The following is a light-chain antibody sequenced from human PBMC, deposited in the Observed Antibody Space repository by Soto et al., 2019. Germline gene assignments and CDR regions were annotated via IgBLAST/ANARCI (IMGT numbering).Light chain of an antibody. CDR2: STN. CDR1: TGAVTSGYY. V-gene: IGLV7-43*01. CDR3: LVFYGDAWV. Sequence: QTVVTQEPSLTVSPGGTVTLTCASSTGAVTSGYYPNWFQQKAGQPPRLLIYSTNNRHSWTPARFSGSLLGGKAALTLSGVQPEDEAEYYCLVFYGDAWVFGGGTKLTVL. J-gene: IGLJ3*02.